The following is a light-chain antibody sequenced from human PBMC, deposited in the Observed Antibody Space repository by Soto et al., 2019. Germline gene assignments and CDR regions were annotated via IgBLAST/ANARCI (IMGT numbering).Light chain of an antibody. Sequence: QSVLTQPPSVSGAPGQRVTISCTGSSSNIGAGYDVHWYQRLPGTAPKVLIYSNNNRPSGVPDRFSGSKSGTSGSLAITGLQAEDEADYSCQSYDSSLSGSYVFGTGTKLTVL. J-gene: IGLJ1*01. CDR1: SSNIGAGYD. V-gene: IGLV1-40*01. CDR3: QSYDSSLSGSYV. CDR2: SNN.